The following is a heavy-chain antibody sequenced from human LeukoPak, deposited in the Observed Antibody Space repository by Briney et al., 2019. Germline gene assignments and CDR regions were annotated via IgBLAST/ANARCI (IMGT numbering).Heavy chain of an antibody. V-gene: IGHV4-34*01. CDR3: ARLSSDRLDH. CDR1: GGSFSGYY. J-gene: IGHJ5*02. Sequence: PSETLSLTCAVYGGSFSGYYWSWIRQPPGKGLEWIGEINHSGSTNYNPSLKSRGTISVGTSKNQFSLKLRSVTAADTAVYYCARLSSDRLDHWGQGTLVTVSS. CDR2: INHSGST.